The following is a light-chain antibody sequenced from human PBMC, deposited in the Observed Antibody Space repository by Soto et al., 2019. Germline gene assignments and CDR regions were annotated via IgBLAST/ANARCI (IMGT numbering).Light chain of an antibody. CDR1: QIVNSNY. Sequence: EIVLMQSPGTLSLSPEEGATLSCRASQIVNSNYLAWYQQKPGQAPTVLIFDTSRRATGVPYRFSDIGSGTDFNLTISRLEPDDFAGYYCQQYGISQFTFGPGTKLNSK. V-gene: IGKV3-20*01. CDR3: QQYGISQFT. J-gene: IGKJ3*01. CDR2: DTS.